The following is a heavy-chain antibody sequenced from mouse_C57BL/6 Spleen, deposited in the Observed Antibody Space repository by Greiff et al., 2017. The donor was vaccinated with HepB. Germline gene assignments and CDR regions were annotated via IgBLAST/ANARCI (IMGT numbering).Heavy chain of an antibody. Sequence: QVQLQQSGAELVKPGASVKLSCKASGYTFTEYTIHWVKQRSGQGLEWIGWFYPGSGSIKYNEKFKDKATLTADKSSSTVYMELSRLTSEDSAVYCCARHETGYGIYERRYFDYWGQGTTRTVSS. CDR3: ARHETGYGIYERRYFDY. J-gene: IGHJ2*01. CDR2: FYPGSGSI. V-gene: IGHV1-62-2*01. CDR1: GYTFTEYT. D-gene: IGHD2-10*02.